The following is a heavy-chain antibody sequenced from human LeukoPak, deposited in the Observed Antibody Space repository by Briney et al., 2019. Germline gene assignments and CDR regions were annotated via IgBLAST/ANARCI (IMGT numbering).Heavy chain of an antibody. CDR2: IYSDGGT. J-gene: IGHJ4*02. V-gene: IGHV3-53*01. Sequence: GGSLRLSCAASGFSVNDNYMSWVRQAPAKGLEWVPVIYSDGGTFYSDSVKGRFTISRDYSKNTLYLQMNSLRADDTAVYYCARDSSGPAFWGQGTLVTVSS. CDR3: ARDSSGPAF. CDR1: GFSVNDNY. D-gene: IGHD6-19*01.